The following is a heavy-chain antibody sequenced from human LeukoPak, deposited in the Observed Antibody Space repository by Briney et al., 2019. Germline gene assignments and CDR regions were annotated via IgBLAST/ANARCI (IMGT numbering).Heavy chain of an antibody. V-gene: IGHV3-23*01. CDR1: GFTFSSYA. D-gene: IGHD2-8*01. CDR3: AKDRWSTYYFDY. Sequence: QRGGSLRLSCAASGFTFSSYAMSWVRQAPGKGLEWVSAISGSGGSTYYADSVKGRFTISRDNSKNTLYLQMNSLRAEDTAVYYCAKDRWSTYYFDYWGQGTLVTVSS. J-gene: IGHJ4*02. CDR2: ISGSGGST.